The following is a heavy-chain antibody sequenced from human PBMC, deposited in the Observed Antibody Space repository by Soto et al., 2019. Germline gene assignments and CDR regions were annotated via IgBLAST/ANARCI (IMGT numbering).Heavy chain of an antibody. CDR2: ISYDGSNK. V-gene: IGHV3-30*18. CDR3: AKDRGDSSSLDY. D-gene: IGHD6-6*01. J-gene: IGHJ4*02. Sequence: QVQLVESGGGVVQPGRSLRLSCAASGFTFSSYGMHWVRQAPGKGLEWVAVISYDGSNKYYADSVKGRFTISSDNSKKTLYLQMNSLRAEDTAVYYCAKDRGDSSSLDYWGQGTLVTVSS. CDR1: GFTFSSYG.